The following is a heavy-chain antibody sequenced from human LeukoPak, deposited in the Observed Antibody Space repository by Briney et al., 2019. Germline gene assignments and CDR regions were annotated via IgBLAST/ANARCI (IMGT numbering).Heavy chain of an antibody. CDR2: ISSSSSTI. D-gene: IGHD1-26*01. V-gene: IGHV3-48*01. Sequence: PGGSLRLSCAASEFTFRSYSMNWVRQAPGKGLEWVSYISSSSSTIYYADSVKGRFTISRDKAKNSLYLLMNSLRAEDTAVYYCASPPWVGATHYYYYMDVWGKGTTVTVSS. CDR1: EFTFRSYS. J-gene: IGHJ6*03. CDR3: ASPPWVGATHYYYYMDV.